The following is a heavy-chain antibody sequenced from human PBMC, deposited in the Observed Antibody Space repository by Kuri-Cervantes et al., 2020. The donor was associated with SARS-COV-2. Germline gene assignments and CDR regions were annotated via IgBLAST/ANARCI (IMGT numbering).Heavy chain of an antibody. CDR2: IKQDGSEK. V-gene: IGHV3-7*05. CDR1: GFTFSSYW. J-gene: IGHJ4*02. Sequence: GGSLRLSCAASGFTFSSYWMSWVRQAPGKGLEWVANIKQDGSEKYYVDSVKGRFTISRDNAKNSLYLQMNSLRAEDTAVYYCATGVRGYSYGPDYWGLGTLVTVSS. CDR3: ATGVRGYSYGPDY. D-gene: IGHD5-18*01.